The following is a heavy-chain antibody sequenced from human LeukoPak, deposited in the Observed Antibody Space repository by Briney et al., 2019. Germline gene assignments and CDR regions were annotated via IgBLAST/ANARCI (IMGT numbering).Heavy chain of an antibody. D-gene: IGHD4-23*01. Sequence: GGSLRLSCAASGFTFSSYSMSWVRQAPGKGPEWVSYISCSSSYIYYADSVKGRFTISRDNAKNSLYLQMNRLRAEDTAVYYCARLAHYGGNSQYSQIHYYFDYWGQGTLVTVSS. CDR2: ISCSSSYI. J-gene: IGHJ4*02. CDR3: ARLAHYGGNSQYSQIHYYFDY. CDR1: GFTFSSYS. V-gene: IGHV3-21*05.